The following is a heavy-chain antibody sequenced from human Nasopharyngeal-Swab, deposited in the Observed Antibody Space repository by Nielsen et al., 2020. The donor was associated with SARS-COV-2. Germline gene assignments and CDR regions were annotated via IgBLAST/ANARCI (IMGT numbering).Heavy chain of an antibody. CDR3: AIMTTVTSYLFYYYYYMDV. CDR1: GGTFSSYA. J-gene: IGHJ6*03. Sequence: SVKVSCKASGGTFSSYAISWVRQAPGQGLEWMGGIIPIFGTANYAQKFQGRVPITADESTSTAYMELSSLRSEDTAVYYCAIMTTVTSYLFYYYYYMDVWGKGTTVTVSS. CDR2: IIPIFGTA. V-gene: IGHV1-69*13. D-gene: IGHD4-11*01.